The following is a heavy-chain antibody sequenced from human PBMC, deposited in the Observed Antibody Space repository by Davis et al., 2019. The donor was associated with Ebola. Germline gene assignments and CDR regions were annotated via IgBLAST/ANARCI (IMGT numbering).Heavy chain of an antibody. J-gene: IGHJ4*02. V-gene: IGHV1-8*01. CDR1: GYTFTSYD. Sequence: ASVKVSCKASGYTFTSYDINWVRQATGQGLEWMGWINPNSGNTGYAQKFQGRVTMTRNTSISTAYMELSSLRSEDTAVYYCARSRWELLGGGVDYWGQGTLVTVSS. D-gene: IGHD1-26*01. CDR3: ARSRWELLGGGVDY. CDR2: INPNSGNT.